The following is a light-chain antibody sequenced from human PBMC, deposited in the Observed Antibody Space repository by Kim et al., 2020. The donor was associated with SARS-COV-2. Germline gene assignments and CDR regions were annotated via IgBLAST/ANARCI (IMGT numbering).Light chain of an antibody. J-gene: IGKJ5*01. CDR2: GTS. Sequence: LSPGERATLSCRASESVSSSFVAWQQQKPGQAPRLLIYGTSYRATGIPDRFSGSGSGTDFTLTISRLEPEDFAVYYCEQYGSSITFGQGTRLEIK. CDR1: ESVSSSF. V-gene: IGKV3-20*01. CDR3: EQYGSSIT.